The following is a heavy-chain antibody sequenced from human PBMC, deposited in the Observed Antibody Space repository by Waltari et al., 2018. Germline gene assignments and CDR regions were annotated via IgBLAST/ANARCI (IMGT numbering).Heavy chain of an antibody. CDR1: GFTFSSYA. Sequence: QVQLVESGGGVVQPGRSLRLSCAASGFTFSSYAMHWVRQAPGKGLEWVAVISYDGSNKYYADSVKGRFTISRDNSKNTLYLQMNSLRAEDTAVYYCASRGGSYSFDYWGQGTLVTVSS. CDR2: ISYDGSNK. CDR3: ASRGGSYSFDY. J-gene: IGHJ4*02. V-gene: IGHV3-30-3*01. D-gene: IGHD1-26*01.